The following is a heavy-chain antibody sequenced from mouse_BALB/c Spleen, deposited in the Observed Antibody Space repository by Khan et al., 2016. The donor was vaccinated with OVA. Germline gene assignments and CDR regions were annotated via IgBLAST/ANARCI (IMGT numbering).Heavy chain of an antibody. V-gene: IGHV3-2*02. Sequence: SGPGLVKPSQSLSLTCTVTGYSITSDYAWNWIRQFPGNKLEWMGYISYSGSTNYNPALKSRISITRDTSKNQFFLQLNSVTTEETATYYCARDGSRYNYAVDYWGQGTSVTVSS. J-gene: IGHJ4*01. CDR3: ARDGSRYNYAVDY. CDR2: ISYSGST. D-gene: IGHD2-3*01. CDR1: GYSITSDYA.